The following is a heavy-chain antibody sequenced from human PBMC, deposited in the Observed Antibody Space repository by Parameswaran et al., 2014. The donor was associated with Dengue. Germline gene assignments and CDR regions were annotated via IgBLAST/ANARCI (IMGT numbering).Heavy chain of an antibody. CDR3: ARGVYVWGSYRPKYYFDY. D-gene: IGHD3-16*02. V-gene: IGHV4-59*01. CDR2: IYYSGST. J-gene: IGHJ4*02. Sequence: RWIRQPPGKGLEWIGYIYYSGSTNYNPSLKSRVTISVDTSKNQFSLKLSSVTAADTAVYYCARGVYVWGSYRPKYYFDYWGQGTLVTVSS.